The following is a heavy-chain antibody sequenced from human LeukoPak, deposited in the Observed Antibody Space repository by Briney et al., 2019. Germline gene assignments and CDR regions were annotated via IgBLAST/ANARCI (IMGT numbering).Heavy chain of an antibody. Sequence: GGSLRLSCTASGFTFGDYAMSWFRQAPGKGLEWVGFIRGKAYGGTTEYAASVKGRFTISRDDSKSIAYLQMNSPKTEDTAVYYCVWFGDQTGYWGQGTLVTVSS. CDR2: IRGKAYGGTT. CDR1: GFTFGDYA. CDR3: VWFGDQTGY. D-gene: IGHD3-10*01. J-gene: IGHJ4*02. V-gene: IGHV3-49*03.